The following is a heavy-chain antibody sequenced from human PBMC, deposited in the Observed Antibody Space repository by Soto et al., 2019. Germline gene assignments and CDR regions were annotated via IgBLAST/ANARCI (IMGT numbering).Heavy chain of an antibody. D-gene: IGHD3-16*01. Sequence: SETLSLTCPVSGASITNFYWSWDRQSATKGLEWIGRIYSRGSTDYNPSLKSRVTMSIDTSKNQFSLTLTSVTAADTAVYFCSKGGAYYFDSWGQGILVTVSS. CDR2: IYSRGST. V-gene: IGHV4-4*07. CDR3: SKGGAYYFDS. J-gene: IGHJ4*02. CDR1: GASITNFY.